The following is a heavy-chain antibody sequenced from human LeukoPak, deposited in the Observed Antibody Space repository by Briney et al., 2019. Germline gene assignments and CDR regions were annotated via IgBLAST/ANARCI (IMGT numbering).Heavy chain of an antibody. J-gene: IGHJ4*02. CDR2: IYTSGST. Sequence: SETLSLTCTVSGGSISSYYRSWIRQPAGKGLEWIGRIYTSGSTNYNPSLKSRVAMSVDTSKNQFSLKLSSVTAADTAVYYCARGFSEYYDSNGYGFDYWGQGTLVTVSS. CDR3: ARGFSEYYDSNGYGFDY. V-gene: IGHV4-4*07. CDR1: GGSISSYY. D-gene: IGHD3-22*01.